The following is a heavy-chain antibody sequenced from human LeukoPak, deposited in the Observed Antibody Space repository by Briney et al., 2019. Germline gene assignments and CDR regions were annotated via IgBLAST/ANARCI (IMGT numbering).Heavy chain of an antibody. V-gene: IGHV1-3*03. J-gene: IGHJ4*02. CDR2: INAGNGNT. Sequence: ASVKVSCKASGYTFTSYAMHWVRQAPGQRLEWMGWINAGNGNTKYSQEFQGRVTITRDTSASTAYVELSSLRSEDMAVYYCAREYYGSGSYYFDYWGQGTLVTVSS. CDR3: AREYYGSGSYYFDY. CDR1: GYTFTSYA. D-gene: IGHD3-10*01.